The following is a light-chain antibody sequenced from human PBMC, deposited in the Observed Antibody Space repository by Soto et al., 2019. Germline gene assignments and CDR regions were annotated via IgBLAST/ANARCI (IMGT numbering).Light chain of an antibody. CDR2: AAS. Sequence: DIQMTQSPSSLSASVGDRVTITCRASQSISSYLDWYQQKPGKAPKLLIYAASSLQSGVPSRFSGSGSGTDFNLTISSLQPENFATYYCQQNYSTPLTFGQGTKVEIK. J-gene: IGKJ1*01. V-gene: IGKV1-39*01. CDR3: QQNYSTPLT. CDR1: QSISSY.